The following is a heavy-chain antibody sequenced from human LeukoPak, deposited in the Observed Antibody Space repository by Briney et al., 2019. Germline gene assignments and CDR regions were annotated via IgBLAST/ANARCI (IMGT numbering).Heavy chain of an antibody. J-gene: IGHJ4*02. D-gene: IGHD1-26*01. Sequence: PSETLSLTCAVSGYSISSGYYWGWIRQPPGKGLEWIGSIYHSGSTYYNPSLKSRVTISVDTSKNQFSLKLSSVTAADTAVYYCARSVYSRGSCRYYFDYWGQGTLVTVSS. CDR1: GYSISSGYY. V-gene: IGHV4-38-2*01. CDR3: ARSVYSRGSCRYYFDY. CDR2: IYHSGST.